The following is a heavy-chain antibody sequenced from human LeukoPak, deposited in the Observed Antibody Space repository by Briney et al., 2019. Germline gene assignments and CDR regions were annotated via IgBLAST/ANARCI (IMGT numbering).Heavy chain of an antibody. Sequence: SETLSLTCTVSGGSISSGSYYWSWIRQPAGKGLEWIGRIYTSGSTNYNPSLKSRVTISADTSKNQFSLKLSSVTAADTAVYYCAREIAAAGRDAFDIWGQGTMVTVSS. CDR3: AREIAAAGRDAFDI. CDR1: GGSISSGSYY. CDR2: IYTSGST. D-gene: IGHD6-13*01. V-gene: IGHV4-61*02. J-gene: IGHJ3*02.